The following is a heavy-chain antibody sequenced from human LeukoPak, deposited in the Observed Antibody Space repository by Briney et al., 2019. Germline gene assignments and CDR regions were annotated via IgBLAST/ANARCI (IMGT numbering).Heavy chain of an antibody. Sequence: GASVKVSCKASGYTFTGYYMHWVRQAPGQGLEWMGRINPNSGGTNYAQKFQGRVTMTRDTPSSTAYMELSRLRSDDTAVYYCARPYCGGDCNFDYWGQGTLVTVSS. D-gene: IGHD2-21*02. V-gene: IGHV1-2*06. CDR2: INPNSGGT. CDR1: GYTFTGYY. CDR3: ARPYCGGDCNFDY. J-gene: IGHJ4*02.